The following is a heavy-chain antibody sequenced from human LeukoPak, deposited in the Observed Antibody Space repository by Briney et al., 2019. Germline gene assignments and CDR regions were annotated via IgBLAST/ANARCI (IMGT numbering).Heavy chain of an antibody. V-gene: IGHV5-51*01. CDR1: GYSFTSYW. CDR2: IYPGDSDT. D-gene: IGHD6-6*01. CDR3: AREGSSSSGWPNFDY. Sequence: GESLKISCKGSGYSFTSYWIGWVRQMPGKGLEWMGIIYPGDSDTRYSPSFQGQVTISADKSISTAYLPWSSLKASDTAMYYCAREGSSSSGWPNFDYWGQGTLVTVSS. J-gene: IGHJ4*02.